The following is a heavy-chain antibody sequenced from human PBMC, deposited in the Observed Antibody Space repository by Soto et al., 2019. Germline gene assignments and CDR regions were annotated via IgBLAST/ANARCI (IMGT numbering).Heavy chain of an antibody. Sequence: EVQLVESGGGLVQPGGSLRLSCAASGFTFDNFWMTWVRQPPGKGLEWVANINQDGGERTYVDSVKGRFTISRDNAKNSLYLQMNSLRAEDTAVYYCAREMLDYSKNFDYWGQGTLVTVSS. CDR3: AREMLDYSKNFDY. CDR1: GFTFDNFW. CDR2: INQDGGER. J-gene: IGHJ4*02. V-gene: IGHV3-7*05. D-gene: IGHD4-4*01.